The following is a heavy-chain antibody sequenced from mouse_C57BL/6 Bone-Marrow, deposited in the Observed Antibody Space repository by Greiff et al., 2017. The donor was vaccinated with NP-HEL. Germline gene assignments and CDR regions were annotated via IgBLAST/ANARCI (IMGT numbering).Heavy chain of an antibody. CDR1: GFTFSSYG. CDR3: ARRRYFDV. J-gene: IGHJ1*03. CDR2: ISSGGSYT. Sequence: EVQLVESGGDLVKPGGSLKLSCAASGFTFSSYGMSWVRQTPDKRLEWVATISSGGSYTYYPDSVKGRFTIARDNDKNTLYLQMSRLKSEDTAMYYCARRRYFDVWGTGTTVTVSS. V-gene: IGHV5-6*01.